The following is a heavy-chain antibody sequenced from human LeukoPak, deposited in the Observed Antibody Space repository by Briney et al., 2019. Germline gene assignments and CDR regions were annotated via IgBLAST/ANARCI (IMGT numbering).Heavy chain of an antibody. J-gene: IGHJ4*02. Sequence: RASVKVSCKASGYTFSGYHIHWVRQAPGQGLEWMAWINPSNGDTNYAQKFQGRVTMTRDTSISTAYMELTRLISDDTAVYYCARVGSSGWYVHPTLDYWGQGTLVTVSS. V-gene: IGHV1-2*02. CDR1: GYTFSGYH. CDR2: INPSNGDT. D-gene: IGHD6-19*01. CDR3: ARVGSSGWYVHPTLDY.